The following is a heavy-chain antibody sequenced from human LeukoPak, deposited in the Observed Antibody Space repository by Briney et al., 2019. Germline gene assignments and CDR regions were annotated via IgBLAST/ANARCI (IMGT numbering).Heavy chain of an antibody. Sequence: SETLSLTCAVYGGSFSGYYWSWIRQPPGKGLEWIGESNHSGSTNYSPSLKSRVTISVDTSKNQFSLKLSSVTAADTAVYYCARARITIFGVVIGWFDPWGQGTLVTVSS. CDR1: GGSFSGYY. D-gene: IGHD3-3*01. CDR3: ARARITIFGVVIGWFDP. CDR2: SNHSGST. V-gene: IGHV4-34*01. J-gene: IGHJ5*02.